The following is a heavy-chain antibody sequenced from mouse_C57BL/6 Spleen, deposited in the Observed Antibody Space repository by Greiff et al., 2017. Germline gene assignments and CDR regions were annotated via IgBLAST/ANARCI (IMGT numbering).Heavy chain of an antibody. Sequence: EVQLQQSGPELVKPGASVKISCKASGYTFTDYYMNWVKQSHGKSLEWIGDINPNNGGTSYNQKFKGKATLTVDKSSSTAYMELRSLTSEDSAVYYCARWTTVDWYFEVWGTGTTVTVSS. CDR3: ARWTTVDWYFEV. V-gene: IGHV1-26*01. D-gene: IGHD1-1*01. J-gene: IGHJ1*03. CDR1: GYTFTDYY. CDR2: INPNNGGT.